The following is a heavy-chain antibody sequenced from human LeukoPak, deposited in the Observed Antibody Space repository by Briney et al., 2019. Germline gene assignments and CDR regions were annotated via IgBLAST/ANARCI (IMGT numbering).Heavy chain of an antibody. J-gene: IGHJ3*02. CDR2: IYTSGST. CDR1: GGSISSYY. V-gene: IGHV4-4*07. D-gene: IGHD2-2*01. CDR3: AREGFVCSSTSCSPGAFDI. Sequence: PSETLSLTCTVSGGSISSYYWSWIRQPAGKGLEWIGRIYTSGSTNYNPSLKSRVTMSVDTSKNQFSLKLSSVTAADTAVYYCAREGFVCSSTSCSPGAFDIWGQGTMVTVSS.